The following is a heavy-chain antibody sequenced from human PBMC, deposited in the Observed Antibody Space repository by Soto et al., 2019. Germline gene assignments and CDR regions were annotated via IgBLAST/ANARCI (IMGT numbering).Heavy chain of an antibody. CDR3: ARAYYYDSSGYINRGMDV. V-gene: IGHV1-18*04. Sequence: ASVKVSCKASGYTFTSYAISWVRQAPGQGLEWMGWISAYNGNTNYAQKLQGRVTMTTDTSTSTAYMELRSLRSDDTAVYYCARAYYYDSSGYINRGMDVWRQGTTVTVSS. CDR2: ISAYNGNT. CDR1: GYTFTSYA. D-gene: IGHD3-22*01. J-gene: IGHJ6*02.